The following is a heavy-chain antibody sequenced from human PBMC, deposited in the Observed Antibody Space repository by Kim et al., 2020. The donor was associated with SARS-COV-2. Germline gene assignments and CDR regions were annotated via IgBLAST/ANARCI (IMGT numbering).Heavy chain of an antibody. D-gene: IGHD6-19*01. CDR2: IRGSGSSI. V-gene: IGHV3-23*01. CDR1: GFTFDSYA. Sequence: GGSLRLSCAASGFTFDSYAMSWVRQAPGKGLEWVSAIRGSGSSIKYADSVKGRFTISRDNSKNTVFLQMDNLRAEDTAVYYCAKDRIAVADGTPFYPRVFDSSGRGTLVTVSS. CDR3: AKDRIAVADGTPFYPRVFDS. J-gene: IGHJ4*02.